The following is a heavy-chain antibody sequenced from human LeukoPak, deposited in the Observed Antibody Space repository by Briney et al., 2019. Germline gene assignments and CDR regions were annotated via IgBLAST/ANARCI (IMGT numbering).Heavy chain of an antibody. Sequence: GGSLRLSCAASGFTFSSYGMHWVRQAPGKGLEWVAVISYDGSNKYYADSVEGRFTISRDNSKNTLYLQMNSLRAEDTAVYYCAKDSTGSIDYWGQGTLVTVSS. V-gene: IGHV3-30*18. D-gene: IGHD3-9*01. CDR1: GFTFSSYG. CDR3: AKDSTGSIDY. J-gene: IGHJ4*02. CDR2: ISYDGSNK.